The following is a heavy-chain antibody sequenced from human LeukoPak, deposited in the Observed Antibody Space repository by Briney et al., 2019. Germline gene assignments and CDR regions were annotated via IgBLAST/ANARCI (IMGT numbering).Heavy chain of an antibody. Sequence: SVKVSCKASGGTFSSYAISWVRQAPGQGLEWMGGIIPIFGTANYAQKFQGRATITADESTSTAYMELSSLRSEDTAVYYRAREAPRGYSYGKEDYWGQGTLVTVSS. D-gene: IGHD5-18*01. CDR1: GGTFSSYA. J-gene: IGHJ4*02. CDR3: AREAPRGYSYGKEDY. V-gene: IGHV1-69*13. CDR2: IIPIFGTA.